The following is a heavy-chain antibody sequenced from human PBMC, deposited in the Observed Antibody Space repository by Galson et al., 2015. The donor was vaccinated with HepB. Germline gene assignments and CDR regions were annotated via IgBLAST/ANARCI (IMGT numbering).Heavy chain of an antibody. CDR2: INPSGGST. CDR1: GYTFTSYY. V-gene: IGHV1-46*01. Sequence: SVKVSCKASGYTFTSYYMHWVRQAPGQGLEWMGIINPSGGSTSYAQKFQGRVTMTRDTSTSTVYMELSSLRSEDTAVYYCAREGVIQLWLGAFDIWGQGTMVTVSS. CDR3: AREGVIQLWLGAFDI. J-gene: IGHJ3*02. D-gene: IGHD5-18*01.